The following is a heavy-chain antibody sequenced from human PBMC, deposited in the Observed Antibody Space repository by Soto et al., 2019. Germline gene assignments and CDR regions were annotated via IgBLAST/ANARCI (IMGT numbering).Heavy chain of an antibody. V-gene: IGHV1-69*12. J-gene: IGHJ4*02. CDR2: IVPLFAAA. Sequence: QVQLEQSAAAVTQPGSSVKVSCRASGGTFGGYGLHWVRQAPGQGLEWMGGIVPLFAAANYAQRFQGRVTITGDASRGNLELHSLIHDDTAIYFCARGGTWYAHSGRSYHYTAKLDSSGQGTIVTVSS. D-gene: IGHD3-16*02. CDR1: GGTFGGYG. CDR3: ARGGTWYAHSGRSYHYTAKLDS.